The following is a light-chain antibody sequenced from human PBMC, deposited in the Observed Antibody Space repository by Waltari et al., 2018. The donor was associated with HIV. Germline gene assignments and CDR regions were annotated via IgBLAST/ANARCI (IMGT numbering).Light chain of an antibody. V-gene: IGLV3-21*02. CDR1: NIKSKN. CDR2: ADS. Sequence: SYVLTQPPSVSVAPGQTATITCGGNNIKSKNVHWYRQRPGQAPTLVAYADSARPSGIPERFSGSHSENTATLTISRVEAGDEADYYCQVWDSTTDEGVFGGGTKLAVL. CDR3: QVWDSTTDEGV. J-gene: IGLJ2*01.